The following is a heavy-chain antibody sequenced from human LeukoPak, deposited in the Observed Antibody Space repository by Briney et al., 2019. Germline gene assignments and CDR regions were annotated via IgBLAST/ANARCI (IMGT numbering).Heavy chain of an antibody. CDR3: ARIVGATREAYFDY. J-gene: IGHJ4*02. D-gene: IGHD1-26*01. Sequence: GGSLRLSCEGSGFTFGNHYMSWIRQASGKGLEWVSYIHSGGGDIYYADSVKGRFTISRDNAKNSLYLQMNSLRAEDTAVYYCARIVGATREAYFDYWGQGTLVTVSS. CDR1: GFTFGNHY. V-gene: IGHV3-11*01. CDR2: IHSGGGDI.